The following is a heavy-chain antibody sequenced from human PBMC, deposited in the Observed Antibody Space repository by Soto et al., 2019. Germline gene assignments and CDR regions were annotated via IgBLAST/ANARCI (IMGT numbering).Heavy chain of an antibody. CDR2: IYYSGST. Sequence: PSETLSLTCTVSGGSISSGGYYWSWIRQHPGKGLEWIGYIYYSGSTYYNPSLKSRVTISVDTSKNQFSLKLSSVTAADTAVYYCARDSIWGSYRYFDYWGQGTLVTVSS. D-gene: IGHD3-16*02. V-gene: IGHV4-31*03. CDR3: ARDSIWGSYRYFDY. CDR1: GGSISSGGYY. J-gene: IGHJ4*02.